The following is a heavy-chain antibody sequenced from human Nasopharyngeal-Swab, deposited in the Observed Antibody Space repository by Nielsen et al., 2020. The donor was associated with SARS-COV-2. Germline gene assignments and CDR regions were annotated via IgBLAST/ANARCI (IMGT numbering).Heavy chain of an antibody. J-gene: IGHJ4*02. Sequence: GSLRLSCTVSGGSISSYYWSWIRQPPGKGLEWIWYIYYSGSTNYNPSLKSRVTISVDTSKNQFSLKLSSVTAADTAVHYCARVADCSSTSCYTGEVDYWGQGTLVTVSS. D-gene: IGHD2-2*02. V-gene: IGHV4-59*01. CDR1: GGSISSYY. CDR3: ARVADCSSTSCYTGEVDY. CDR2: IYYSGST.